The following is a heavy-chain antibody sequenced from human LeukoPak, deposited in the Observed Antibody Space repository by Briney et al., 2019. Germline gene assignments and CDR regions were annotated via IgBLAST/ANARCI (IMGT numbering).Heavy chain of an antibody. CDR2: IKKDGSEK. CDR1: GFTFSVYW. J-gene: IGHJ3*02. Sequence: GGSLRLSCAASGFTFSVYWMTWVRQAPGKGLEWVANIKKDGSEKHYVDSVKGRFTISRDNAKNSLYLQMNSLRVEDTAVYYCAGIAVAGFGSAFDIWGQGTMVTVSS. CDR3: AGIAVAGFGSAFDI. D-gene: IGHD6-19*01. V-gene: IGHV3-7*01.